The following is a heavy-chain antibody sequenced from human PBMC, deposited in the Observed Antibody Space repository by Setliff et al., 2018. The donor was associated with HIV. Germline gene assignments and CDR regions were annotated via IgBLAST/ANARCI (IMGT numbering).Heavy chain of an antibody. D-gene: IGHD3-22*01. J-gene: IGHJ6*03. V-gene: IGHV1-8*01. CDR3: ARARRDSYDRGRRNHYYIDV. Sequence: GASVKVSCKPSEYSFTSYDINWVRQATGQGLEWMGWLNPNSHNTGYAQKFQGRVAMTWDTSISTAYMVLSNLKFEDTAVYYCARARRDSYDRGRRNHYYIDVWGKGTPVTVSS. CDR2: LNPNSHNT. CDR1: EYSFTSYD.